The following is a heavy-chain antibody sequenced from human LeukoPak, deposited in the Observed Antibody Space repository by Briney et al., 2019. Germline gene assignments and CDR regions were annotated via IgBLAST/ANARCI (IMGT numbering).Heavy chain of an antibody. D-gene: IGHD3-10*01. V-gene: IGHV3-23*01. CDR2: IGGSEGST. J-gene: IGHJ4*02. CDR1: GFTFSTYA. CDR3: AKEKQTGMYYFDY. Sequence: GGSLRLSCAASGFTFSTYAMSWVRQAPGKGLEWVSGIGGSEGSTYYADSAKGRFTISRDNSKNTLYLQMNSLRAEDTAVYYCAKEKQTGMYYFDYWGQGTLVTVSS.